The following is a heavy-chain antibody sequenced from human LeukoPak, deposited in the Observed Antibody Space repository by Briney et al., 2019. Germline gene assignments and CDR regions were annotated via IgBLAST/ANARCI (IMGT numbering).Heavy chain of an antibody. CDR1: GFTFSSYG. J-gene: IGHJ4*02. CDR2: ISYDGSNK. V-gene: IGHV3-30*18. D-gene: IGHD5-12*01. Sequence: GGSLRLSCAASGFTFSSYGMHWVRQAPGKGLEWVAVISYDGSNKYYADSVKGRFTISRDNSKNTLYLQMNSLRAEDTAVYYCAKDFGAYSGYELDYWGQGTLVTVSS. CDR3: AKDFGAYSGYELDY.